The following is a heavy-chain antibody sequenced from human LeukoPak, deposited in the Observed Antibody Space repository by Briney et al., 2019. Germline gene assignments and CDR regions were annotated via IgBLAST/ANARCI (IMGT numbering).Heavy chain of an antibody. CDR2: ISGSGGST. Sequence: PGGSLRLSCAASGFTFSSYAMSWVRQAPGKGVEGVSAISGSGGSTYYADSVKGRFTISRDNSKNTLYLQMNSLRAEDTAVYYCAKALSPYDSSGYDYYYYGMDVWGQGTTVTVSS. J-gene: IGHJ6*02. D-gene: IGHD3-22*01. CDR3: AKALSPYDSSGYDYYYYGMDV. V-gene: IGHV3-23*01. CDR1: GFTFSSYA.